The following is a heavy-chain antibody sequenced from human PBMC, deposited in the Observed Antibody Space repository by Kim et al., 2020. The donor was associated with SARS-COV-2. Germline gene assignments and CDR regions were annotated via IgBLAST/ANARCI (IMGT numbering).Heavy chain of an antibody. Sequence: GGSLRLSCAASGFTVSSNYMSWVRQAPGKGLEWVSVIYSGGSTYYAETVKGRFTISRDNSKNTLYLQMNSLRADDTAVYYCARGNYYYGMDVWGQGTTVTVSS. CDR1: GFTVSSNY. V-gene: IGHV3-66*01. CDR3: ARGNYYYGMDV. J-gene: IGHJ6*02. CDR2: IYSGGST.